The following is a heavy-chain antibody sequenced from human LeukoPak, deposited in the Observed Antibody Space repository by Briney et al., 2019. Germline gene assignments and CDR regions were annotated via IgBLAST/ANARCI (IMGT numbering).Heavy chain of an antibody. CDR2: VKTETDGGTT. V-gene: IGHV3-15*01. D-gene: IGHD2-21*01. CDR3: TTYSHTYYFDY. Sequence: GGSLRLSCAASGFTFINTWMSWVRQAPGKGLEWVGRVKTETDGGTTDYASPVKGRFTISRDDSKNTLYLQMNSLKPEDTAVYYCTTYSHTYYFDYWGQGTLVTVSS. CDR1: GFTFINTW. J-gene: IGHJ4*02.